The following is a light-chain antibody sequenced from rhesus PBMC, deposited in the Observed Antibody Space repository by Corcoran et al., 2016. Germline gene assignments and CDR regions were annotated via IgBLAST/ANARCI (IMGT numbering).Light chain of an antibody. J-gene: IGKJ1*01. Sequence: DIQMTQSPSSLSASVGDRVTITCQASQSLNNFLSWYQQKPGKIPNPLIYRASSLQSGIPLRFSGSGSGTDFTLPISRLQPEDFATYYCQQGYSYPWTFGQGTKVEIK. CDR1: QSLNNF. CDR2: RAS. V-gene: IGKV1S15*01. CDR3: QQGYSYPWT.